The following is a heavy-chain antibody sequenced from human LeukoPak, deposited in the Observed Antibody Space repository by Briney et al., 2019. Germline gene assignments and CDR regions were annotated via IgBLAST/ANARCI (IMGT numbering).Heavy chain of an antibody. D-gene: IGHD6-6*01. CDR1: GFTFSSYG. V-gene: IGHV3-33*01. CDR3: ARDHCPYSSSSSYFDY. Sequence: GRSLTLSCAASGFTFSSYGMHWVRQAPGKGLEGVAVIWYDGSNKYYADSVKGRFTISRDNSKNTLYLQMNSLRAEDTAVYYCARDHCPYSSSSSYFDYWGQGTLVTVSS. J-gene: IGHJ4*02. CDR2: IWYDGSNK.